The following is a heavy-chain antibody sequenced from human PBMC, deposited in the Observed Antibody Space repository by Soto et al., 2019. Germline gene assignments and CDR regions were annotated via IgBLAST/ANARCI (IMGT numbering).Heavy chain of an antibody. J-gene: IGHJ6*03. CDR2: INHSGST. V-gene: IGHV4-34*01. D-gene: IGHD3-10*01. CDR1: GGSFSGYY. Sequence: PSETLSLTCAVYGGSFSGYYWSWIRQPPGKGLEWIGEINHSGSTNYNPSLKSRVTISVDTSKNQFSLKLSSVTAADTAVYYCARTYMVRGVRGGYYYYYMDVWGKGTTVTVSS. CDR3: ARTYMVRGVRGGYYYYYMDV.